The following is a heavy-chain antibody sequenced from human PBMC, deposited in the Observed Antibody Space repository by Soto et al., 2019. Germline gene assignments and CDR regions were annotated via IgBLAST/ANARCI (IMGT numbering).Heavy chain of an antibody. CDR3: ARDSSHCSGGSCWAYDAFDI. CDR2: ISAYNGNT. V-gene: IGHV1-18*01. D-gene: IGHD2-15*01. J-gene: IGHJ3*02. CDR1: GYTFTSYG. Sequence: ASVKVSCKASGYTFTSYGISWVRQAPGQGLEWMGWISAYNGNTNYAQKLQGRVTMTTDTSTSTAYMELRSLRSDDTAVYYCARDSSHCSGGSCWAYDAFDIWGQGTMVNVSS.